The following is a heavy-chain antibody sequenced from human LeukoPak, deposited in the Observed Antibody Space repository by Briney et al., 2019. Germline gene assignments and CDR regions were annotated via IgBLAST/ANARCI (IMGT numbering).Heavy chain of an antibody. V-gene: IGHV3-30-3*01. D-gene: IGHD3-22*01. J-gene: IGHJ4*02. CDR1: GFTFSSYA. CDR2: ISYDGSNK. CDR3: ARDTSGYYPGGFDY. Sequence: PGGSLRLSCAASGFTFSSYAMHWVRQAPGKGLEWVAVISYDGSNKYYADSVKGRFTISRDNSKNTLYLQMNSLRAEDTAVYYCARDTSGYYPGGFDYWGQGTLVTVSS.